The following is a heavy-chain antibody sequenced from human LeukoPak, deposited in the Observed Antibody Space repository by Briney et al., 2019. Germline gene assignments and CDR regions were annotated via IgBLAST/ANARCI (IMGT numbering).Heavy chain of an antibody. CDR2: IYYSGST. J-gene: IGHJ5*02. V-gene: IGHV4-59*01. CDR3: ARANYDYDFWRANWFDP. Sequence: SETLSLTCTVSGGSLSSYYWSWIRQPPGKGLEWIGYIYYSGSTNYNPSLTSRVTISVDTSKNQFSLKLSSVTAADTAVYYCARANYDYDFWRANWFDPWGQGTLVTVSS. CDR1: GGSLSSYY. D-gene: IGHD3-3*01.